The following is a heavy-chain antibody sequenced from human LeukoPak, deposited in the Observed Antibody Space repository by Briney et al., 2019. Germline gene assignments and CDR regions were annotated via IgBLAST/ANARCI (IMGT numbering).Heavy chain of an antibody. CDR1: GYTFTGYY. V-gene: IGHV1-2*06. J-gene: IGHJ3*02. CDR2: INPNSGGT. Sequence: ASVKVSCKASGYTFTGYYMHWVRQAPGQGLEWMGRINPNSGGTNYAQKFQGRVTMTRDTSISTAYMELSRLRSDDTAVYYCAKDYYSSGRPDDAFDIWGQGTMVTVSS. CDR3: AKDYYSSGRPDDAFDI. D-gene: IGHD3-22*01.